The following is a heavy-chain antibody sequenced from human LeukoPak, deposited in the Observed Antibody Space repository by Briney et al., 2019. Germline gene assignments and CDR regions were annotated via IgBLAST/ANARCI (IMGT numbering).Heavy chain of an antibody. Sequence: SETLSLTCAVYGGSFSGYYRSWIRQPLGKGLEWIGEINHSGSTNYNPSLKSRVTISVDTSKNQFSLKPSSVTAADTAVYYCAGNARASSDYWGQGTLVTVSS. V-gene: IGHV4-34*01. J-gene: IGHJ4*02. CDR3: AGNARASSDY. CDR2: INHSGST. D-gene: IGHD2-2*01. CDR1: GGSFSGYY.